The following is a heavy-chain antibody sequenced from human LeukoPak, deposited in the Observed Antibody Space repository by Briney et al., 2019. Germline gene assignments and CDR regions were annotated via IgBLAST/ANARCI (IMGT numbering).Heavy chain of an antibody. Sequence: SQTLSLTCTLSDGCSSSSSYYWGWIRQPPGKGLEWIGSIYYSGSTYYNPSLKSRVTISVDTSKNQFSLKLSSVTAADTAVYYCARDEGQRAHDYWGQGTLVTVSS. CDR1: DGCSSSSSYY. CDR2: IYYSGST. J-gene: IGHJ4*02. CDR3: ARDEGQRAHDY. V-gene: IGHV4-39*07. D-gene: IGHD2-2*01.